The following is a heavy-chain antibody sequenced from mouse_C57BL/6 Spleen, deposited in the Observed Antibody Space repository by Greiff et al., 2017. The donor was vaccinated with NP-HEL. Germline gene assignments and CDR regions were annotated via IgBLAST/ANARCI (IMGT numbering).Heavy chain of an antibody. D-gene: IGHD2-2*01. Sequence: EVQLQQSGPELVKPGASVKISCKASGYTFTDYYMNWVKQSHGKSLEWIGDINPNNGGTSYNQKFKGKATLTVDKSSSTSYMELRSLTSEDSAVYYCAPFYYGYDQWFAYWGQGTLVTVSA. CDR1: GYTFTDYY. CDR2: INPNNGGT. V-gene: IGHV1-26*01. J-gene: IGHJ3*01. CDR3: APFYYGYDQWFAY.